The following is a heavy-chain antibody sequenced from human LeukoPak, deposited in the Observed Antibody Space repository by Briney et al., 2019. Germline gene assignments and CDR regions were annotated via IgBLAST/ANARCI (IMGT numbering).Heavy chain of an antibody. CDR1: GFTFSSYA. Sequence: PGRSLRLSCAASGFTFSSYAMHWVRQAPGKGLEWVAVISYDGSNKYYADSVKGRFTISRDNSKNTLYLQMNSLRAEDTAVYYCASPPPYSSGWYEYYYYGMDVWGKGTTVTVSP. CDR3: ASPPPYSSGWYEYYYYGMDV. J-gene: IGHJ6*04. D-gene: IGHD6-19*01. CDR2: ISYDGSNK. V-gene: IGHV3-30*04.